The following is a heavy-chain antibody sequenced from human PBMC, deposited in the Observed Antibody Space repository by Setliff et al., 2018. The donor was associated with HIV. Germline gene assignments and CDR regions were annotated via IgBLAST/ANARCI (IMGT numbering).Heavy chain of an antibody. CDR1: GGSISSSSYY. Sequence: SETLSLTCTVSGGSISSSSYYWGWIRQPPGRGLEWIGNIYYSGTTYDNPSLKSRVTISVDTPKNQFSLKLSSVTAADTAVYYCATLDPSGGNFLAYWGQGTLVTVSS. D-gene: IGHD2-21*02. CDR3: ATLDPSGGNFLAY. V-gene: IGHV4-39*01. J-gene: IGHJ4*02. CDR2: IYYSGTT.